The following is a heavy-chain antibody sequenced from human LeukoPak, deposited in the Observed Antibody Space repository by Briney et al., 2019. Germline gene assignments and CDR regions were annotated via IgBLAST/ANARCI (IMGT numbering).Heavy chain of an antibody. V-gene: IGHV1-69*06. CDR3: AGANRITMVRYFDY. D-gene: IGHD3-10*01. J-gene: IGHJ4*02. CDR1: GGTFSSYA. Sequence: SVKVSCKASGGTFSSYAISWVRQAPGQGLEWMGGIIPIFGTANYAQKFQGRVTITADKSTSTAYMELSSLRSEDTAVYYCAGANRITMVRYFDYWGQGTLVTVSS. CDR2: IIPIFGTA.